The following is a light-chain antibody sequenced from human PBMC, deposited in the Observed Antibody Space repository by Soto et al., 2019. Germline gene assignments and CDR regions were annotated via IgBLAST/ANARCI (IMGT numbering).Light chain of an antibody. Sequence: QSALTQPRSVSGSPGQSVTISCTGTSSDVGGYNYVSWYQQHPGKASKLMIYDVSKRPSGVPDRFSGSKSGNTASLTISGLQAEDEADYYCCSYAGSSYVFGTGTKVTVL. CDR3: CSYAGSSYV. V-gene: IGLV2-11*01. CDR1: SSDVGGYNY. J-gene: IGLJ1*01. CDR2: DVS.